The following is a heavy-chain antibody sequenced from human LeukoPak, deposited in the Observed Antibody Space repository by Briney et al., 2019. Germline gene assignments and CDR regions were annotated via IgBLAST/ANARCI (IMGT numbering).Heavy chain of an antibody. CDR1: DYTFTSYG. D-gene: IGHD3-10*01. V-gene: IGHV1-18*01. CDR2: ISTYNGDT. Sequence: GASVKVSCKASDYTFTSYGISWVRQAPGQGLEWMGWISTYNGDTKYTQKLQGRVTMTADTSTRTAYMELRSLRSDDTAVYYCARIQSAGTSDAFDIWGQGTMLTVS. J-gene: IGHJ3*02. CDR3: ARIQSAGTSDAFDI.